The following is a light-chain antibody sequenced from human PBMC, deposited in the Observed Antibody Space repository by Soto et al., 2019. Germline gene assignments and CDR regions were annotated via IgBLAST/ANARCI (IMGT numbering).Light chain of an antibody. Sequence: QAVVAQPPSVSGAPGQKVTISCTGSSSNIGAGYDLHWYQQLPGTAPKLLPYGNSNRPSGVPDRFSGSKSGTSASLAITGLQAEDEADYYCQSYDSSLSAYVFGTGTKLTVL. CDR2: GNS. V-gene: IGLV1-40*01. J-gene: IGLJ1*01. CDR3: QSYDSSLSAYV. CDR1: SSNIGAGYD.